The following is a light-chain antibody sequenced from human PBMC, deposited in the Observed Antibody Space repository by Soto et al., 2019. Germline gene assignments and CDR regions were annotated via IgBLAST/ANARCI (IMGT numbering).Light chain of an antibody. J-gene: IGKJ1*01. CDR2: DAS. V-gene: IGKV3-20*01. CDR3: QQYGSLSWT. CDR1: QSVSTN. Sequence: ETVLTQSPGTVSLSPGERSTLSCRASQSVSTNLGWYQQKPGQAPRLLIYDASTRATGIPARFSGSGSGTDFTLTISRLEPEDFAVYYCQQYGSLSWTFGQGTKVDIK.